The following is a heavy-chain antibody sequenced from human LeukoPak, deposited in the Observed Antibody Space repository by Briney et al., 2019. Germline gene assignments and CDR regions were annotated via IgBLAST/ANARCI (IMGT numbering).Heavy chain of an antibody. D-gene: IGHD3-22*01. CDR2: INPSGGST. V-gene: IGHV1-46*01. Sequence: GPSVKLSCKASGYTFTSYYMHWVRHAPGQGLEWMGIINPSGGSTSYAQKFQGRVTMTRDTSTSTVYMELSSLRSEDTAVYYCTGYDSSGYYNLGAFDIWGQGTMVTVSS. J-gene: IGHJ3*02. CDR1: GYTFTSYY. CDR3: TGYDSSGYYNLGAFDI.